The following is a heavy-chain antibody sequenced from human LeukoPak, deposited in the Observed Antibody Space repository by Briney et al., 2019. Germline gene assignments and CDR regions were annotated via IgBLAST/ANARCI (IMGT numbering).Heavy chain of an antibody. Sequence: SETLSLTCTVSGGSISSYYWSWIRQPPGKGLEWIGNIYYSGSTNYNPSLKRQVTISVDTSKNQFSLKLSSVTAADTAVYYCARDRRDSSSWYFGAFDIWGQGTMDTVSS. CDR2: IYYSGST. V-gene: IGHV4-59*01. J-gene: IGHJ3*02. CDR1: GGSISSYY. D-gene: IGHD6-13*01. CDR3: ARDRRDSSSWYFGAFDI.